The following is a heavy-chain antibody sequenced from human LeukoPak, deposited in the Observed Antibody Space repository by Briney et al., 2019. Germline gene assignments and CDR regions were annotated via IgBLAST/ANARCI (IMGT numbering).Heavy chain of an antibody. D-gene: IGHD2-2*02. CDR3: AGYNCSSTRCYTGGFDY. CDR1: GFTFSSYA. J-gene: IGHJ4*02. V-gene: IGHV3-23*01. CDR2: ISGSGGST. Sequence: GGSLRLSCAASGFTFSSYAMSWVRQAPGKGLEWVSAISGSGGSTYYADSVKGRFTISRDNSKNTLYLQMNSLRAEDTAVFYCAGYNCSSTRCYTGGFDYWGQGTLVTVSS.